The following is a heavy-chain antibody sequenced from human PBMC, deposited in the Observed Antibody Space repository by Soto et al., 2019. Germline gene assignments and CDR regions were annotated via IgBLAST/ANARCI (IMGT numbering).Heavy chain of an antibody. CDR3: ARELELSYYYGMDV. CDR1: GFTFSSYA. CDR2: ISYDGSNK. J-gene: IGHJ6*02. V-gene: IGHV3-30-3*01. Sequence: QVQLVESGGGVVQPGRSLRLSCAASGFTFSSYAMHWVRQAPGKGLEWVAVISYDGSNKYYADSVKGRFTISRDNSKNTLYLQMNSLRAEDTAVYYCARELELSYYYGMDVWGQGTTVTVSS. D-gene: IGHD1-7*01.